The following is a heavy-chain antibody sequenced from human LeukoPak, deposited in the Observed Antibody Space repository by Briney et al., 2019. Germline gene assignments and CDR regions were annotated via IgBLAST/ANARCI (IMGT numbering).Heavy chain of an antibody. J-gene: IGHJ3*02. CDR2: IIPIFGTA. CDR1: GGTFSSYA. Sequence: GASVKVSCTASGGTFSSYAISWVRQAPGQGLEWMGGIIPIFGTANYAQKFQGRVTITADESTSTAYMELSSLRSEDTAVYYCARGATHYYDSSGYYSTGSSFDIWGQGTMVTVSS. CDR3: ARGATHYYDSSGYYSTGSSFDI. D-gene: IGHD3-22*01. V-gene: IGHV1-69*13.